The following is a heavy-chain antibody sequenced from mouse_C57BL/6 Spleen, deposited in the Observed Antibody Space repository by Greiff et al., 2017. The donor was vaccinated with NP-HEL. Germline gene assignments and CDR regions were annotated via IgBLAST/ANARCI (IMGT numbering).Heavy chain of an antibody. J-gene: IGHJ2*01. CDR3: TRGDYGSSY. CDR2: IDPETGGT. CDR1: GYTFTDYE. D-gene: IGHD1-1*01. Sequence: QVQLQQSGAELVRPGASVTLSCKASGYTFTDYEMHWVKQTPVHGLEWIGAIDPETGGTAYNQKFKGKAILTADKSSSTAYMELRSLTSEDSAVYYSTRGDYGSSYWGQGTTLTVSS. V-gene: IGHV1-15*01.